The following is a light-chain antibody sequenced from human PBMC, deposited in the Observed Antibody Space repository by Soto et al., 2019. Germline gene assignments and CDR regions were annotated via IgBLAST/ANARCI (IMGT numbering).Light chain of an antibody. CDR3: QQHNNWPLT. J-gene: IGKJ4*01. Sequence: EIVMTQSPATLSVSPGERATLSCRASQSVSSTLAWYQQKPGQAPRLLMYGISTRSTGIPARFRGSGSGTEFTLTISSLQSEDFAMYYCQQHNNWPLTFGGGTKVEIK. CDR2: GIS. V-gene: IGKV3-15*01. CDR1: QSVSST.